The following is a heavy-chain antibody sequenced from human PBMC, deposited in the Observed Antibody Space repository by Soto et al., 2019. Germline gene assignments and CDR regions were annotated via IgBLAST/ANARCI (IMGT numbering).Heavy chain of an antibody. CDR3: VRSGTARLLRHSWFDT. CDR1: GFTFNTYD. Sequence: GGSLRLSRAASGFTFNTYDMNWVRQAPGKGLEWVSSITTSSAYIYYADSLKGRITISRDNAKNSLFLQMNSLRAEDTAVYYCVRSGTARLLRHSWFDTWGQGTLVTVSS. D-gene: IGHD2-21*01. J-gene: IGHJ5*02. V-gene: IGHV3-21*01. CDR2: ITTSSAYI.